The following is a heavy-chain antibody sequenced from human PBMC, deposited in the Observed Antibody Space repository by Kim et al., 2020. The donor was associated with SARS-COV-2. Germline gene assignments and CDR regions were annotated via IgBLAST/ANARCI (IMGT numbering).Heavy chain of an antibody. CDR3: ASPDKYYYYGMDV. V-gene: IGHV4-39*01. D-gene: IGHD3-9*01. Sequence: NPSLKRRLPISVDTSKNQFSLKLSSVTAADTAVYYCASPDKYYYYGMDVWGQGTTVTVSS. J-gene: IGHJ6*02.